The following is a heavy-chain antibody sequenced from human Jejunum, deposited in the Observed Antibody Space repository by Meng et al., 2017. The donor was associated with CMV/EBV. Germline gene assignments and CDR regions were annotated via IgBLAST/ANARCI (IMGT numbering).Heavy chain of an antibody. CDR1: SIPRHDSY. D-gene: IGHD3-10*01. V-gene: IGHV4-30-4*08. CDR2: IYYTGST. CDR3: ARDMEGTYGSLNWFDP. J-gene: IGHJ5*02. Sequence: SIPRHDSYWSWLRQPPGKGLEWIGYIYYTGSTYYNPSLKSRVTISRDTSKNQFSLKLSSVTAADTAVYYCARDMEGTYGSLNWFDPWGQGTLVTVSS.